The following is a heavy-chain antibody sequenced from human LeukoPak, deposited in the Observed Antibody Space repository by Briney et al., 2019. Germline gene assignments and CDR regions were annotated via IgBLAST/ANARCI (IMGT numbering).Heavy chain of an antibody. V-gene: IGHV4-59*12. J-gene: IGHJ4*02. CDR1: GGSISSYY. CDR2: IYYSGST. D-gene: IGHD4-11*01. CDR3: ARAPGYSNYDGKYYFDY. Sequence: SETLSLTCTVSGGSISSYYWSWIRQPPGKGLEWIGYIYYSGSTNYNPSRKSRVTISVDTSKNQFPLKLSSVTAADTAVYYCARAPGYSNYDGKYYFDYWGQGTLVTVSS.